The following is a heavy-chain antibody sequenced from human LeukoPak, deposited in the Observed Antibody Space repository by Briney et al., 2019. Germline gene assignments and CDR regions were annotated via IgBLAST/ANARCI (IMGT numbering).Heavy chain of an antibody. J-gene: IGHJ4*02. V-gene: IGHV4-39*07. CDR3: ARDFLGPRGEGSFDY. CDR2: IYYSGST. D-gene: IGHD3-3*01. CDR1: GGSISSSSYY. Sequence: SETLSLTCTVSGGSISSSSYYWGWIRQPPGKGLEWIGSIYYSGSTYYNPSLKSRVTISVDTSKNQFSLKLSSVTAADTAVYYCARDFLGPRGEGSFDYWGQGTLVTVSS.